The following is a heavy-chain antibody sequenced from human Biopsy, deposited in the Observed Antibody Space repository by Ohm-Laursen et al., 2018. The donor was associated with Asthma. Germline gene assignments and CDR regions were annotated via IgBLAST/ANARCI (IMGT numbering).Heavy chain of an antibody. CDR2: IYYSGST. CDR1: GGSISSSSYY. CDR3: VSPPGY. V-gene: IGHV4-39*01. Sequence: GTLSLTCTVSGGSISSSSYYWGWIRRPPGKGLEYIGTIYYSGSTYYNPSLKSRVTLSVDASKNQFSLKLTSVTAADTAVYYCVSPPGYWGQGTRVTVSS. J-gene: IGHJ4*02.